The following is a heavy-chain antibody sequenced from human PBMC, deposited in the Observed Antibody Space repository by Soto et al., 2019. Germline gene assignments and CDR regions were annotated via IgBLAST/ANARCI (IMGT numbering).Heavy chain of an antibody. V-gene: IGHV3-11*06. D-gene: IGHD4-17*01. CDR1: GFTSSDYY. CDR3: ARTLFGDYVRRDLDY. J-gene: IGHJ4*02. Sequence: GGSLRLSCAASGFTSSDYYMSWIRQAPGKGLEWVSYISSSSSYTNYADSVKGRFTISRGNAKNSLYLQMNSLRAEDTAVYYCARTLFGDYVRRDLDYWGQGTLVTVSS. CDR2: ISSSSSYT.